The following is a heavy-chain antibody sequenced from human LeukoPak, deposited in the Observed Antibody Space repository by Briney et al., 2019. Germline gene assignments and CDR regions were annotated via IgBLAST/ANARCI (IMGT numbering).Heavy chain of an antibody. J-gene: IGHJ4*02. Sequence: SETLSLTCTDSGGSVSSYYWSWIRQPAGEGLEWIGRIYSSGSTNYNPSLRSRVTLSVATSKNQFSLKLSSVTAADTAVYYCARMYSGTYGGIDYWGQGTLVTVSS. D-gene: IGHD1-26*01. CDR1: GGSVSSYY. CDR3: ARMYSGTYGGIDY. CDR2: IYSSGST. V-gene: IGHV4-4*07.